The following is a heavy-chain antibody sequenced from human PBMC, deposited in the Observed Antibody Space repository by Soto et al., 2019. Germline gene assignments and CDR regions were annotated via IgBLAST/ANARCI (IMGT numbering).Heavy chain of an antibody. D-gene: IGHD4-17*01. J-gene: IGHJ4*02. V-gene: IGHV3-30*18. Sequence: QVPLVESGGGVVQPGRSLRLSCAASGFTFSSYGMHWVRQAPGKGLEWVAVISYDGSNKYYADSVKGRFTISRDNSKNTLYLQMNSLRAEDTAVYYCAKLANTVTHFDYWGQGTLVTVSS. CDR3: AKLANTVTHFDY. CDR2: ISYDGSNK. CDR1: GFTFSSYG.